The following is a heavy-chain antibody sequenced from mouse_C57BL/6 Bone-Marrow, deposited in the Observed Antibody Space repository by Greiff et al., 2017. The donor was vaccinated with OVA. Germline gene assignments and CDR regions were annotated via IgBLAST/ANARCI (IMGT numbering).Heavy chain of an antibody. CDR1: GYSFTSYY. V-gene: IGHV1-66*01. CDR2: IYPGSGNT. J-gene: IGHJ1*03. Sequence: VKLMESGPELVKPGASVKISCKASGYSFTSYYIHWVKQRPGQGLEWIGWIYPGSGNTKYNEKFKGKATLTADTSSSTAYMQLSSLTSEDSAVYYCARDYGNWYFDVWGTGTTVTVSS. D-gene: IGHD2-1*01. CDR3: ARDYGNWYFDV.